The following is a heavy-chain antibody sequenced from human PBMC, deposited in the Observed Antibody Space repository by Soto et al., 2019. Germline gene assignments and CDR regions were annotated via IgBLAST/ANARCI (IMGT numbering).Heavy chain of an antibody. CDR3: ARGMTVAANWFDS. J-gene: IGHJ5*01. D-gene: IGHD6-19*01. CDR1: GFTFSSYA. Sequence: QVQLVESGGGVVQPGRSLRLSCAASGFTFSSYAMHWVRQAPGKGLEWVAVISYDGSNKYYADSVKGRFTISRDNADNSLILQMNSLRAEDTAVYYCARGMTVAANWFDSWGQGTLVTVSS. CDR2: ISYDGSNK. V-gene: IGHV3-30-3*01.